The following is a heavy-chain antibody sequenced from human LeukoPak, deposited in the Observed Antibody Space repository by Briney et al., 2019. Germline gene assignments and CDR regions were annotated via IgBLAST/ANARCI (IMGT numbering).Heavy chain of an antibody. J-gene: IGHJ6*03. V-gene: IGHV3-33*01. CDR2: IWDDGSSK. Sequence: GRSLRLSCAASGFTFSSFGMHWVRQAPGKGLEWVALIWDDGSSKNYADSVKGRFTISRDNSKNTLYLQTDSLRADGTAVYYCVRDRDYSAGFPYYYMDVWGTGTTVTVSS. CDR3: VRDRDYSAGFPYYYMDV. CDR1: GFTFSSFG. D-gene: IGHD4-11*01.